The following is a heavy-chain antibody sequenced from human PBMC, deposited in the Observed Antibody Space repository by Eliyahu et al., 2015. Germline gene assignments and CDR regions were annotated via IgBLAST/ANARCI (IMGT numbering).Heavy chain of an antibody. D-gene: IGHD6-6*01. V-gene: IGHV3-23*01. Sequence: EVQLLESGGGLVQPGGSLXLSCXASGFTFXXXXIGCGRXGPGEGGEWVSTISGRAGTTYCADSVKGRFTLSRDNSNNTLYLQMNSLRAEDTAIYYCAKAYSSSSVAYYYYAMDVWGQGTTVTVSS. CDR3: AKAYSSSSVAYYYYAMDV. CDR1: GFTFXXXX. J-gene: IGHJ6*02. CDR2: ISGRAGTT.